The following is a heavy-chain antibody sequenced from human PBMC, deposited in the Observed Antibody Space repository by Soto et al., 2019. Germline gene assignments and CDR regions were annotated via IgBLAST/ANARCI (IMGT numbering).Heavy chain of an antibody. Sequence: PGGALRLSCAASGFTFSDYYMSWIRQAPGKGLEWVSYISSSSSYTNYADSVKGRFTISRDNAKNSLYLQMNSLRAEDTAVYYCARDRSYYYDSSGYYSDYWGQGTLVTVSS. CDR3: ARDRSYYYDSSGYYSDY. J-gene: IGHJ4*02. V-gene: IGHV3-11*05. D-gene: IGHD3-22*01. CDR2: ISSSSSYT. CDR1: GFTFSDYY.